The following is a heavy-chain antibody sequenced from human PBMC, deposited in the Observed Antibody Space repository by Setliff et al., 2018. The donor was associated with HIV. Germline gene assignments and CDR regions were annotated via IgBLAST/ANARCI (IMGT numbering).Heavy chain of an antibody. J-gene: IGHJ5*02. Sequence: GASVKVSFKESLRDDYMNWVRQAPGQRPEWMGWIRLPRGGTKYAQKFQGRVSLTWDTSISTGYMELRRLRSDDTAIYYCVTSPGSFLAQDATEAGDAWGQGSLVTVPQ. CDR2: IRLPRGGT. V-gene: IGHV1-2*02. D-gene: IGHD6-13*01. CDR3: VTSPGSFLAQDATEAGDA. CDR1: SLRDDY.